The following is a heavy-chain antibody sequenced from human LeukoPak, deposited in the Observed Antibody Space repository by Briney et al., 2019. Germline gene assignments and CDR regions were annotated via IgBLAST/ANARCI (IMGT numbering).Heavy chain of an antibody. Sequence: SVKVSCKASGFTFTSSAMQWVRQARGQRLEWIGWIVVGSGNTNYAQKFQERVTITRDMSTSTAYMELSSLRSEDTAVYYCAAAEGYSGGWELDYWGQGTLVTVSS. J-gene: IGHJ4*02. D-gene: IGHD6-19*01. V-gene: IGHV1-58*02. CDR2: IVVGSGNT. CDR1: GFTFTSSA. CDR3: AAAEGYSGGWELDY.